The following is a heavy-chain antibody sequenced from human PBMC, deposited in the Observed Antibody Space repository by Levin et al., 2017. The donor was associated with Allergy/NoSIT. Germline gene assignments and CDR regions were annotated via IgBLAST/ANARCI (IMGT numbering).Heavy chain of an antibody. Sequence: SETLSLTCATSGDSVSSNSAAWYWVRQSPSRDLEWLARTYYRSKWYTDYAASVRSRISIAPDTSRNQFSLQLNSVTPEDTAVYFCARVRAGTNGLIDYWGQGTQVTVSS. CDR2: TYYRSKWYT. CDR1: GDSVSSNSAA. D-gene: IGHD1-7*01. V-gene: IGHV6-1*01. J-gene: IGHJ4*02. CDR3: ARVRAGTNGLIDY.